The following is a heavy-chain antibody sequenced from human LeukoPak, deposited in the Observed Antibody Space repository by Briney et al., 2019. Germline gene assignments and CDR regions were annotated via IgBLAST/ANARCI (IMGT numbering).Heavy chain of an antibody. Sequence: ASETLTLTCTVYGGSSSSYYWSWIRQPPGKGLDWIGYVYYSGSTNYNPSLKSRVIISVDTSKNQFFLNLISVTAADTAVYYCARGTAQTVNTYAFDMWGQGTMVTVSS. D-gene: IGHD4-17*01. J-gene: IGHJ3*02. CDR3: ARGTAQTVNTYAFDM. V-gene: IGHV4-59*01. CDR1: GGSSSSYY. CDR2: VYYSGST.